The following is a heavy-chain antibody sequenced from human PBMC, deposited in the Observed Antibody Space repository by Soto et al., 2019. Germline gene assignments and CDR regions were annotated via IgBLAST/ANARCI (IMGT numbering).Heavy chain of an antibody. CDR3: VKGLGYCSGGSCPGAY. CDR1: GFTFSSYG. D-gene: IGHD2-15*01. Sequence: GGSLRLSCAASGFTFSSYGMHWVRRAPGKGLEWVAVISYDGSNKYYADSVKGRFTISRDNSKNTLYLQMNSLRAEDTAVYYCVKGLGYCSGGSCPGAYWGQGTLVTVSS. J-gene: IGHJ4*02. V-gene: IGHV3-30*18. CDR2: ISYDGSNK.